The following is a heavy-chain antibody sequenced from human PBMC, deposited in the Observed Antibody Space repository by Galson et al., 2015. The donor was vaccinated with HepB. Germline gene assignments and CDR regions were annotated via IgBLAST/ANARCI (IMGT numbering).Heavy chain of an antibody. CDR2: IIPILGIA. Sequence: SVKVSCKASGGTFSSYAISWVRQAPGQGLEWMGRIIPILGIANYAQKFQGRVTITADKSTSTAYMELSSLRSEDTAVYYCARDFNRVVVPAARNWFDPWGQGTLVTVSS. CDR1: GGTFSSYA. D-gene: IGHD2-2*01. CDR3: ARDFNRVVVPAARNWFDP. V-gene: IGHV1-69*04. J-gene: IGHJ5*02.